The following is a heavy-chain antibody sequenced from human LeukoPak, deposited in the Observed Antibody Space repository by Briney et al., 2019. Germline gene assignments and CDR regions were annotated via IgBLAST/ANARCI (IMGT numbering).Heavy chain of an antibody. J-gene: IGHJ5*02. Sequence: PSETLSLTCAVYGGSFSDYYWSWIRQPPGKGLEWIGEINHSESTNYNPSLKSRVTVSVDTSKNQFSLKVSSVTAADTAVYYCATRPYTSAGPGWFDPWGQGTLVTVSS. CDR2: INHSEST. V-gene: IGHV4-34*01. CDR3: ATRPYTSAGPGWFDP. D-gene: IGHD6-13*01. CDR1: GGSFSDYY.